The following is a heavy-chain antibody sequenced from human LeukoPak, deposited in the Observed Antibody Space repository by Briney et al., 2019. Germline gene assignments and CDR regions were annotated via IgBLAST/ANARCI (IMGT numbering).Heavy chain of an antibody. J-gene: IGHJ5*02. CDR3: ARDPTSAVDTAMYWDNWFDP. V-gene: IGHV1-69*13. Sequence: ASVKVSCKASGGTFSSYAISWVRQAPGQGLEWMGGIIPIFGTANYAQKFQGRVTITADESTSTAHMELSSLRSEDTAVYYCARDPTSAVDTAMYWDNWFDPWGQGTLVTVSS. CDR2: IIPIFGTA. D-gene: IGHD5-18*01. CDR1: GGTFSSYA.